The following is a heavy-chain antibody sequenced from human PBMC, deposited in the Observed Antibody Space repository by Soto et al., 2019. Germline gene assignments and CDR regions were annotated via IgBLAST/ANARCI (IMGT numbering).Heavy chain of an antibody. CDR1: GFTFSSYA. Sequence: EVQLLESGGGLVQPGGSLRLSCAASGFTFSSYAMSWVRQAPGKGLEWVSAISGSGGSTYYADSVKGRFTISRDNSKNTLYLQMNSLRAEDTAVYYCAKEYSSGWVWDRYFDYWGQGTPVTVSS. CDR2: ISGSGGST. V-gene: IGHV3-23*01. J-gene: IGHJ4*02. D-gene: IGHD6-19*01. CDR3: AKEYSSGWVWDRYFDY.